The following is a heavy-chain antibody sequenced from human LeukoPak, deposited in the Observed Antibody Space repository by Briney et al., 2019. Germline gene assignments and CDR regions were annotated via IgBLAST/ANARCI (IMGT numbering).Heavy chain of an antibody. CDR1: GYSFTSYC. D-gene: IGHD3-10*01. Sequence: GEALKISFKGSGYSFTSYCIGWVRPMPGKGVEWMGIIYPGDSDTRYSPSFQGQVTISADKSISTAYLLWSSLKASDTAMYYCARHGSVVRGVIQGWFDHWGQGTLVTVSS. V-gene: IGHV5-51*01. CDR3: ARHGSVVRGVIQGWFDH. J-gene: IGHJ5*02. CDR2: IYPGDSDT.